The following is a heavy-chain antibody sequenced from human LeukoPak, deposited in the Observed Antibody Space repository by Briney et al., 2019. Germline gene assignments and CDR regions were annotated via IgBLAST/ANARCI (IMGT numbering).Heavy chain of an antibody. V-gene: IGHV1-2*02. J-gene: IGHJ4*02. CDR1: GYTFTGYY. Sequence: GASVKVSCKASGYTFTGYYMHWVRQAPGQGLEWMGWINPNSGGTNYAQKFQGRVTMTRDTSISTAYMELRSLRSDDTAVYYCASSYYGSGSYNYFDYWGQGTLVTVSS. CDR2: INPNSGGT. CDR3: ASSYYGSGSYNYFDY. D-gene: IGHD3-10*01.